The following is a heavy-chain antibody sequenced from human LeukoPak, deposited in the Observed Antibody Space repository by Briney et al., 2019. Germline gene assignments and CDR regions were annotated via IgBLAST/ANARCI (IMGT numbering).Heavy chain of an antibody. J-gene: IGHJ4*02. V-gene: IGHV3-23*01. D-gene: IGHD3-10*01. Sequence: GGSLRLSCAASGFTFSNYALSWVRQAPGKGLECVSGISGGGGSTSYADSVKGRFTISRDNSQNTVYLQMNSLRAEDTAVYYCAREWRWHYGSGSYYRCYFDYWGQGTLVTVSS. CDR1: GFTFSNYA. CDR2: ISGGGGST. CDR3: AREWRWHYGSGSYYRCYFDY.